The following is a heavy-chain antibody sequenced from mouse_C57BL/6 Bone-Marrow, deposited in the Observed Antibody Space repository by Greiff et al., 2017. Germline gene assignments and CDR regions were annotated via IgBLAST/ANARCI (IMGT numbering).Heavy chain of an antibody. D-gene: IGHD2-3*01. CDR3: ARYDGYYVDY. V-gene: IGHV1-54*01. CDR2: INPGSGGT. J-gene: IGHJ2*01. Sequence: QVQLQQSGAELVRPGTSVKVSCKASGYAFTNYLIEWVKQRPGQGLEWIGVINPGSGGTNYNEKFKGKATLTADKSSSTAYMQLSSLTSEDSAVYFCARYDGYYVDYWGQGTTRTVSS. CDR1: GYAFTNYL.